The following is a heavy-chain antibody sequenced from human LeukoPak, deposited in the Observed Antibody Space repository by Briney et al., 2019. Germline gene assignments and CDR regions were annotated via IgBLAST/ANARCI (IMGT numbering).Heavy chain of an antibody. J-gene: IGHJ4*02. CDR1: GGSFSGYY. Sequence: PSETLSLTCAVYGGSFSGYYWSWIRQPPGKGLEWIGEINHSGSTNYNPSLKSRVTISVDTSKNQFSLKLSSVTAADTAVYFCARESMAARRGFDYWGQGTLVTVSS. CDR3: ARESMAARRGFDY. V-gene: IGHV4-34*01. CDR2: INHSGST. D-gene: IGHD6-6*01.